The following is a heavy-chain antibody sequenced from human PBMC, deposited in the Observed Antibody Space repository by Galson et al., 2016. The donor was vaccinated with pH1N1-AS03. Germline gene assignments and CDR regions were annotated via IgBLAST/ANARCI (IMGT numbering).Heavy chain of an antibody. V-gene: IGHV1-18*04. D-gene: IGHD2-15*01. Sequence: SGYTFPNFGMSWVRQAPGQGLEWMGWISPYNGNTQYAQRLEGSVTMTTDTSTNTAYLELRSLTYDDTAVYYCARAAPFDPWGQGTLVIVSS. J-gene: IGHJ5*02. CDR1: GYTFPNFG. CDR3: ARAAPFDP. CDR2: ISPYNGNT.